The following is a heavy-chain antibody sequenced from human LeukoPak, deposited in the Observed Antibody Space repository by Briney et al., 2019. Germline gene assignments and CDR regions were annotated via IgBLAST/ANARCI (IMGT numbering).Heavy chain of an antibody. V-gene: IGHV4-34*01. CDR1: VGSFSGYY. Sequence: PSETLSLTCAVYVGSFSGYYWSWIRQPPGKGLEWIGEINHSGSTNYNSSLKSRVTISVDTSKNQFSLKLSSVTAADTAVYYCARGYYGSGSHCCHMDVWGKGTTITVSS. CDR3: ARGYYGSGSHCCHMDV. D-gene: IGHD3-10*01. J-gene: IGHJ6*03. CDR2: INHSGST.